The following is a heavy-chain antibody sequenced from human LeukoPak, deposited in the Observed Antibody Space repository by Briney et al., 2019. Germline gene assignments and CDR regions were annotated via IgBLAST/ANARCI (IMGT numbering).Heavy chain of an antibody. J-gene: IGHJ4*02. CDR3: ARASVTDPFDY. CDR1: GGSISSYY. V-gene: IGHV4-59*01. D-gene: IGHD2-21*02. CDR2: IYYSGGT. Sequence: SETLSLTCTVSGGSISSYYWSWIRQPPGKGLEWIGYIYYSGGTNYNPSLKSRVTISVDTSKNQFSLKLSSVTAADTAVYYCARASVTDPFDYWGQGTLVTVSS.